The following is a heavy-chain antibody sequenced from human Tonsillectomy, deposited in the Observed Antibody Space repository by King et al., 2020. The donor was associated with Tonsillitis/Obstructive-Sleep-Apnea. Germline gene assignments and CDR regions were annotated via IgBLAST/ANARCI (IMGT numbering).Heavy chain of an antibody. CDR1: VGSISSYY. D-gene: IGHD2-21*01. CDR3: ARLVYCGGDCYLLDY. Sequence: QLQESGPGLVKPSETLSLTCTVSVGSISSYYWSWIRQPPGKGLEGIGYIDYSGSTNYNHSLKRRVTISVYTSKNQFSLKLSSVTAADTAVYYCARLVYCGGDCYLLDYWGQGTLVTVSS. CDR2: IDYSGST. J-gene: IGHJ4*02. V-gene: IGHV4-59*01.